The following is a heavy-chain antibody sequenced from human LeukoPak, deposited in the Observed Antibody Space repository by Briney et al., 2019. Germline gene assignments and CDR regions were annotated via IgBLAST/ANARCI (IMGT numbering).Heavy chain of an antibody. D-gene: IGHD6-13*01. CDR1: GYSISSDYY. J-gene: IGHJ4*02. CDR2: IDNSGST. V-gene: IGHV4-38-2*02. CDR3: AREVVAAAGTVDY. Sequence: PSETLSLTCTVSGYSISSDYYWGWIRQPPGKGLEWIGYIDNSGSTTYNTSLKSRVTMSVDTSENKITLRLTSVTAADTAFYYCAREVVAAAGTVDYWGQGTLVTVSS.